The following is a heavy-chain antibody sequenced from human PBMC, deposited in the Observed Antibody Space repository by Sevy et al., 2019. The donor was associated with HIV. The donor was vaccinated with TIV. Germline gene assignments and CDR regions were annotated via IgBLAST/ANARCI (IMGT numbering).Heavy chain of an antibody. J-gene: IGHJ4*01. CDR1: GFTLSSNA. Sequence: GGSLRLSCAASGFTLSSNAMSWVRQAPGKGLEWVSSISSTGRSTYHADSVRGRFSISRDNSKNTLYLHMNSLRAEDTAVYYCAKDPNVDTAMAYYFDYWGHGTLVTVSS. V-gene: IGHV3-23*01. D-gene: IGHD5-18*01. CDR2: ISSTGRST. CDR3: AKDPNVDTAMAYYFDY.